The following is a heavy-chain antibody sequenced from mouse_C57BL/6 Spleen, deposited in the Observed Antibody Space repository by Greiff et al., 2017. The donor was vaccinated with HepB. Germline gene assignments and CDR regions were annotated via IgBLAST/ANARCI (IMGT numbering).Heavy chain of an antibody. Sequence: DVMLVESGGGLVKPGGSLKLSCAASGFTFSDYGMHWVRQAPEKGLEWVAYISSGSSTIYYADTVKGRFTISRDNAKNTLFLQMTSLRSEDTAMYYCARVHYYAMDYWGQGTSVTVSS. V-gene: IGHV5-17*01. CDR1: GFTFSDYG. CDR2: ISSGSSTI. J-gene: IGHJ4*01. CDR3: ARVHYYAMDY.